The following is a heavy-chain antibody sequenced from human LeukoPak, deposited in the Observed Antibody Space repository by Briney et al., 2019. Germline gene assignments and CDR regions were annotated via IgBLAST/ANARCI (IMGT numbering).Heavy chain of an antibody. D-gene: IGHD4-23*01. V-gene: IGHV7-4-1*02. CDR3: ATLGEHDYGGNFDY. J-gene: IGHJ4*02. CDR1: GYTFTNYA. CDR2: INTNAGNP. Sequence: ASVKASCKASGYTFTNYAMNWVRQAPGQGLEWMGWINTNAGNPTYAQGFPGRFVFSLDTSVSTAYLQINSLKADDTAVYYCATLGEHDYGGNFDYWGQGTLVTVSS.